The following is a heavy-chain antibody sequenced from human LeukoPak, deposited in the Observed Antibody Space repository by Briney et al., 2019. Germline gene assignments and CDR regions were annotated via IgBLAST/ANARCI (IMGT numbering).Heavy chain of an antibody. V-gene: IGHV3-30-3*01. CDR2: ISYDGSNK. D-gene: IGHD6-19*01. CDR1: GFTFSSYA. Sequence: GGSLRLSCAASGFTFSSYAMHWVRQAPGKGLEWVAVISYDGSNKYYADSVKGRFTISRDNSKNTLYLQMNSLRAEDTAVYYCVRQWLVPDYWGQGTLVTVSS. CDR3: VRQWLVPDY. J-gene: IGHJ4*02.